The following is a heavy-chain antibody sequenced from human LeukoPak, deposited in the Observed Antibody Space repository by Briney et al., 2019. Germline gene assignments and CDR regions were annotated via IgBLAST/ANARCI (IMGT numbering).Heavy chain of an antibody. CDR1: GYSFTSYW. J-gene: IGHJ4*02. Sequence: GESLKISCKGSGYSFTSYWIGWVRQMPGKGLEWMGIIYPGDSDTRYSPSFQGQVTISADKSISTAYLQWSSLKASDTVMYYCARSSGIAVASLSFDYWGQGTLVTVSS. CDR3: ARSSGIAVASLSFDY. CDR2: IYPGDSDT. D-gene: IGHD6-19*01. V-gene: IGHV5-51*01.